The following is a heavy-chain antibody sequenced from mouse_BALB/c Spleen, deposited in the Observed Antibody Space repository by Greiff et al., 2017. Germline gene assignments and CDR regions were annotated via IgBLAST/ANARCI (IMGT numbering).Heavy chain of an antibody. CDR3: ARDPGAMDY. CDR2: IDPENGNT. V-gene: IGHV14-1*02. CDR1: GFNIKDYY. Sequence: DVQLQESGAELVRPGALVKLSCKASGFNIKDYYMHWVKQRPEQGLEWIGWIDPENGNTIYDPKFQGKASITADTSSNTAYLQLSSLTSEDTAVYYCARDPGAMDYWGQGTSVTVSS. D-gene: IGHD4-1*01. J-gene: IGHJ4*01.